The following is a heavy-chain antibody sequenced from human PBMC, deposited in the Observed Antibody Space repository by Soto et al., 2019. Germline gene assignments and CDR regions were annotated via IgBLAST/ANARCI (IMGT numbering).Heavy chain of an antibody. D-gene: IGHD4-17*01. CDR2: IYYSGST. J-gene: IGHJ4*02. CDR3: ARDSDGDYYFDY. V-gene: IGHV4-59*01. CDR1: GGSISSYY. Sequence: PSETLSLTCTVSGGSISSYYWSWIRQPPGKGLEWIGYIYYSGSTNYNPSLKSRVTISVDTSKNQFSLKLSSVTVADTAVYYCARDSDGDYYFDYWGQGTLVTVSS.